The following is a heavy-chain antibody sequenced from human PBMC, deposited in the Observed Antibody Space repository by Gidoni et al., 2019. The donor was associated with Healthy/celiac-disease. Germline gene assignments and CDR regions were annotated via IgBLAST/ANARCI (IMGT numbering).Heavy chain of an antibody. J-gene: IGHJ4*02. V-gene: IGHV4-34*01. CDR1: GGSFSGYY. CDR2: IHLSGSN. D-gene: IGHD3-3*01. CDR3: ARVPTLPNVTILPEDEVDY. Sequence: QVQLQQWGAGLLKPSETLSPTCAVYGGSFSGYYWSWIRQPPGKGLAWIGEIHLSGSNNYNPSLKSRVTISVDTSKNQFSLKLSSVTAADTAVYYCARVPTLPNVTILPEDEVDYWGQGTLVTVSS.